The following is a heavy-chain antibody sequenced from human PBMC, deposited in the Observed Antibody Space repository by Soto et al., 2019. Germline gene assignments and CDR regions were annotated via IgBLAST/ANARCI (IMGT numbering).Heavy chain of an antibody. V-gene: IGHV3-30*18. D-gene: IGHD3-16*02. Sequence: QVQLVESGGGVVQPGRSLRLCCAASGFTFSSYGMHWVRQAPGKGLEWVAVISYDGSNKYYADSVKGRFTISRDNSKNTLYLQMNSLRAEDTAVYYCAKDHRLWGSYRQGADYWGQGTLVTVSS. CDR2: ISYDGSNK. J-gene: IGHJ4*02. CDR3: AKDHRLWGSYRQGADY. CDR1: GFTFSSYG.